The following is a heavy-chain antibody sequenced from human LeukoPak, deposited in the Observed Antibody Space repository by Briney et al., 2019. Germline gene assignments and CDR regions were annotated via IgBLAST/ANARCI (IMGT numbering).Heavy chain of an antibody. V-gene: IGHV3-73*01. J-gene: IGHJ4*02. D-gene: IGHD3-3*01. CDR2: IRSKANGYAT. CDR1: GFTFSGSA. Sequence: GGSLRLSCAASGFTFSGSAMHWVRQASGKGLEWVGRIRSKANGYATAYAASVKGRFTISRDDSKNTAYLQMNSLKTEDTAVYYCTRRGIGDFWSGYSERGFDYWGQGTLVTVSS. CDR3: TRRGIGDFWSGYSERGFDY.